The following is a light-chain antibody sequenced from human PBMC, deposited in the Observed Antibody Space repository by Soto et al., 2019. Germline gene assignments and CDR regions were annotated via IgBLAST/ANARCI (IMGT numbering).Light chain of an antibody. J-gene: IGKJ1*01. CDR3: QQRSSWPWP. CDR2: DAS. Sequence: VMHPFHETMCVFPAERCTLCLRASQSVRSYLAWYQQKPGQAPRXRSYDASNRASGIPARFTGVWSGTDCTLTISSLEPEDVTLYYCQQRSSWPWPFAQGTKVDI. CDR1: QSVRSY. V-gene: IGKV3-11*01.